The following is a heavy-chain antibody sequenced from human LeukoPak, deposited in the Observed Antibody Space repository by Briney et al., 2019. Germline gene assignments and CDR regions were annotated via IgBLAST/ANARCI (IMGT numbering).Heavy chain of an antibody. CDR3: ARDVGGEYCRGGSCYPGANTFYP. J-gene: IGHJ5*02. CDR1: GYTFTSYG. CDR2: IFVFHGNT. V-gene: IGHV1-18*04. Sequence: GSVKDSCKDSGYTFTSYGISRVRPAPRQRLESMGWIFVFHGNTHYAQKLQSSVTMSTETTTSTAYIGLRTLRDTGTPVYYCARDVGGEYCRGGSCYPGANTFYPWGQGTLVTVSS. D-gene: IGHD2-15*01.